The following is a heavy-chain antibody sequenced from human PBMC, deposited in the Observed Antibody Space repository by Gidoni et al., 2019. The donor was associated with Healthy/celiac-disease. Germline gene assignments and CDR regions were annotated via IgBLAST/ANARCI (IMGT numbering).Heavy chain of an antibody. V-gene: IGHV3-21*01. CDR3: AREQYSSGWVGYYYYYGMDV. CDR2: ISSSSSYI. CDR1: GLPFSSDS. J-gene: IGHJ6*02. D-gene: IGHD6-19*01. Sequence: EVQLVESGGGLVKHGGSLRLSCAASGLPFSSDSMNWVRQAPGKGLEWVSSISSSSSYIYYADSVKGRFTISRDNAKNSLYLQMNSLRAEDTAVYYCAREQYSSGWVGYYYYYGMDVWGQGTTVTVSS.